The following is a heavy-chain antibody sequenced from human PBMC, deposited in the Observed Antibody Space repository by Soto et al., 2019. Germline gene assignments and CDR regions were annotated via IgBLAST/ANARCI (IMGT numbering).Heavy chain of an antibody. CDR1: GFTFSSYG. CDR2: ISYDGSNK. D-gene: IGHD3-22*01. V-gene: IGHV3-30*03. Sequence: GGSLRLSCAASGFTFSSYGMHWVRQAPGKGLEWVAVISYDGSNKYYADSVKGRFTISGDNSKNTLYLQMNSLRAEDTAMYYCARQIYDSDTGPNFQYYFDSWGQGTPVTVSS. CDR3: ARQIYDSDTGPNFQYYFDS. J-gene: IGHJ4*02.